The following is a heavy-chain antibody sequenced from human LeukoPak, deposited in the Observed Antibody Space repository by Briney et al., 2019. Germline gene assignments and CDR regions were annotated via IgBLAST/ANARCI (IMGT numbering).Heavy chain of an antibody. D-gene: IGHD1-7*01. CDR1: RYTFTAYY. CDR2: INPNSGGT. Sequence: GASVKVSCKASRYTFTAYYMHWVRQAPGQGLEWMGWINPNSGGTNYAQKFQGRVTMTRDTSISTAYMELSRLRSDDTAVYYCARSAHSTTSLIDYWGQGTLVTVSS. CDR3: ARSAHSTTSLIDY. V-gene: IGHV1-2*02. J-gene: IGHJ4*02.